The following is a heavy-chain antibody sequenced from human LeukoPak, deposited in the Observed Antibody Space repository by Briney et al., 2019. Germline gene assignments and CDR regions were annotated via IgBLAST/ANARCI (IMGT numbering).Heavy chain of an antibody. Sequence: PSETLSLTCAVYDGSFSGYYWSWIRQPPGKGLEWIGEINHSGRTNYNPSFKSRVTISVDTSKNQFSLKLSSVTAADTAIYYCARGVGFVKIDYWGQGTLVTVSS. CDR1: DGSFSGYY. J-gene: IGHJ4*02. CDR3: ARGVGFVKIDY. D-gene: IGHD3-10*01. V-gene: IGHV4-34*01. CDR2: INHSGRT.